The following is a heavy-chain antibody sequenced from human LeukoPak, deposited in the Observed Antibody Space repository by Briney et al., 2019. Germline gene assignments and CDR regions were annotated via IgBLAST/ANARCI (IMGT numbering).Heavy chain of an antibody. CDR1: GFTFSSDS. D-gene: IGHD3-10*01. CDR2: ISIISSYI. CDR3: ARVQMVRGVIGSYQFAY. V-gene: IGHV3-21*01. Sequence: GGSLRLSCAASGFTFSSDSMNWVRHPPRKGLEWVSSISIISSYIYYAESVKGPFTISRDNAKNSLYLQMNSLRAEATAVYYCARVQMVRGVIGSYQFAYWGKGTLVTVSS. J-gene: IGHJ4*02.